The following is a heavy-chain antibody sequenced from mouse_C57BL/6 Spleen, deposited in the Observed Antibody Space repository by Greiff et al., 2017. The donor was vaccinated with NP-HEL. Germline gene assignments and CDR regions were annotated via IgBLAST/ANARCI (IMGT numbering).Heavy chain of an antibody. CDR2: IDPETGGT. CDR3: TNAIYYGNLVFAY. V-gene: IGHV1-15*01. D-gene: IGHD2-1*01. CDR1: GYTFTDYE. J-gene: IGHJ3*01. Sequence: QVQLQQSGAELVRPGASVTLSCKASGYTFTDYEMHWVKQTPVHGLEWIGAIDPETGGTAYNQKFKGKAILTADKSSSTAYMELRSLTSEDSAVYYCTNAIYYGNLVFAYWGQGTLVTVSA.